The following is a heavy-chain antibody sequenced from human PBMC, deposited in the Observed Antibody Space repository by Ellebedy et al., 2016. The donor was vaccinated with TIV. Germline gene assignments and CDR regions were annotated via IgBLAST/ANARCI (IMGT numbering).Heavy chain of an antibody. J-gene: IGHJ6*02. CDR1: GYTFTTYA. CDR3: ARRFDIVTGSYPRGYYGLDI. Sequence: AASVKVSYKASGYTFTTYAIHWVRQAPGQRPEWMGWINAGIGNTKYSENFQGRVTITTDTSASTAYMELSSLRSEDTAVYYCARRFDIVTGSYPRGYYGLDIWGQGTTVTVSS. D-gene: IGHD3-9*01. CDR2: INAGIGNT. V-gene: IGHV1-3*01.